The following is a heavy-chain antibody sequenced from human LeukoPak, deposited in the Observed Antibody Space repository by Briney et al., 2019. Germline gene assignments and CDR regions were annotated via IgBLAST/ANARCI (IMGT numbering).Heavy chain of an antibody. CDR1: GGSISSYY. Sequence: SETLSLTCTVSGGSISSYYWSWIRQPPGKGLEWIGYIYYSGSTNYNPSLKSRVTISVDTSKNQFSLKLSSVTAADTAVYYCARDHGSGSWYGDAFDIWGQGTMVTVTS. J-gene: IGHJ3*02. CDR3: ARDHGSGSWYGDAFDI. V-gene: IGHV4-59*01. CDR2: IYYSGST. D-gene: IGHD6-13*01.